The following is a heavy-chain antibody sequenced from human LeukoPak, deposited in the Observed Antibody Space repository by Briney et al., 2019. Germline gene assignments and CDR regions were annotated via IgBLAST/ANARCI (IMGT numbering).Heavy chain of an antibody. CDR1: GFTFSSYW. J-gene: IGHJ4*02. V-gene: IGHV3-74*01. CDR2: INSDGSST. D-gene: IGHD6-19*01. CDR3: ATHPRGSSGWYVC. Sequence: GGSLRLSCTASGFTFSSYWMHWVRQAPGKGLVWVSRINSDGSSTSYADSVKGRFTISRDNAKNTLYLQMNSLRAEDTAVYYCATHPRGSSGWYVCWGQGTLVTVSS.